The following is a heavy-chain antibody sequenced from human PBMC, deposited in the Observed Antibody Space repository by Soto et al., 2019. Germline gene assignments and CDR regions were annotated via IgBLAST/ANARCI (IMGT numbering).Heavy chain of an antibody. V-gene: IGHV1-69*01. CDR3: ASERQLCYYEGSGCCLQYDWFDP. CDR2: IIPIFGTA. CDR1: GGTFSSYA. J-gene: IGHJ5*02. D-gene: IGHD3-22*01. Sequence: QVQLVQSGAEVKKPGSSVTVSCKTSGGTFSSYAISWVRQAPGQGLEWMGGIIPIFGTANYAQKFQGRVTITAAESTSTAYLELSSRRAEDTAVYYCASERQLCYYEGSGCCLQYDWFDPWGQGTLVTGSS.